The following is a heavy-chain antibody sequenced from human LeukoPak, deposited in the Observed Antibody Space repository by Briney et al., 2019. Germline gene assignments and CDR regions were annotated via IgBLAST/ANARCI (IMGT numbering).Heavy chain of an antibody. CDR2: IYYSGST. CDR1: GGSISSYY. V-gene: IGHV4-59*01. Sequence: SETLSLTCTVSGGSISSYYWSWIRQPPGKGLEWIGYIYYSGSTNYNPSLKSRVTISVDTSKNQFSLKLSSVTAADTAVYYCARGVVAAAGLFDYWGQGTLVTVSS. D-gene: IGHD6-13*01. J-gene: IGHJ4*02. CDR3: ARGVVAAAGLFDY.